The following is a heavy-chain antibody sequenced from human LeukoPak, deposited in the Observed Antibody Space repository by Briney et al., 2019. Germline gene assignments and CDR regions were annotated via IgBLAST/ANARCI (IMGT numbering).Heavy chain of an antibody. CDR3: ARSRSGGIDY. CDR1: GFTFNGYA. V-gene: IGHV3-74*01. Sequence: GGSLRLSCAASGFTFNGYAMSWVRQAPGKGLVWVSRINSDGSGTNYADSVKGRFTISRDNAKNTLYLQMNSLRAEDTAVYYCARSRSGGIDYWGQGTPVTVSS. J-gene: IGHJ4*02. D-gene: IGHD2-15*01. CDR2: INSDGSGT.